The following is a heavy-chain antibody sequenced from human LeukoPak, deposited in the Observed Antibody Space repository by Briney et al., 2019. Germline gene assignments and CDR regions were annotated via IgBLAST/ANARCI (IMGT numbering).Heavy chain of an antibody. J-gene: IGHJ5*02. Sequence: SETLSLTCIVSGGSISSGSHYWSWIRQPAGKRLEWIGRIYISGSTNYNPPLKGRVTISLDTSNNQFSLKLSSVTAADTAVYYCARDRENTSGWQGWFDPWGQGTLVTVSS. V-gene: IGHV4-61*02. CDR3: ARDRENTSGWQGWFDP. CDR2: IYISGST. CDR1: GGSISSGSHY. D-gene: IGHD6-19*01.